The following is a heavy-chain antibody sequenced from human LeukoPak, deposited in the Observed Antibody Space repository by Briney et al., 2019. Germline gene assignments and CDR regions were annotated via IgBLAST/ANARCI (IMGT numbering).Heavy chain of an antibody. J-gene: IGHJ4*01. D-gene: IGHD6-19*01. Sequence: PGGSLRLSCAASGFTLNSYWMTWVRQAPGKGLEWVADIKQDGSDKYYAGSVKGRFTISRDNAKNSLYLQMNSLRAEDTAVYFCARYNSAWKTDDYWGQGTLVTVSS. CDR1: GFTLNSYW. CDR2: IKQDGSDK. V-gene: IGHV3-7*03. CDR3: ARYNSAWKTDDY.